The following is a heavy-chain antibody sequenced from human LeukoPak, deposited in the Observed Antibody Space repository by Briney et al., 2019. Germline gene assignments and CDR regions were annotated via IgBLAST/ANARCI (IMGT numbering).Heavy chain of an antibody. CDR1: GFTFSSYG. D-gene: IGHD4-17*01. CDR3: ALDYGDYTPLGY. Sequence: PGGSLRLSCAASGFTFSSYGMHWVRQAPGKGLEWVAFIRYDGSNKYYADSVKGRFTISRDNSKNTLYLQMNSLRAEDTAVYYCALDYGDYTPLGYWGQGTLVTVSS. CDR2: IRYDGSNK. J-gene: IGHJ4*02. V-gene: IGHV3-30*02.